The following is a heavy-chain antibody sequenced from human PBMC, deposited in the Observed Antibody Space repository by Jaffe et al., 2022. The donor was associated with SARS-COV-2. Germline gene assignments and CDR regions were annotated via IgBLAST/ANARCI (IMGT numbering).Heavy chain of an antibody. CDR2: IKTDGSEK. CDR1: GFTFDTYW. CDR3: ARDLRYSESSGHYPPADYFDH. Sequence: EVQLVESGGGLVQPGGSLRLSCVASGFTFDTYWMSWVRQAPGKGLEWVANIKTDGSEKNYLGSVKGRFTISRDNAENSLSLQMDSLRAEDTAVYYCARDLRYSESSGHYPPADYFDHWGQGTLVTVSS. V-gene: IGHV3-7*03. J-gene: IGHJ4*02. D-gene: IGHD3-22*01.